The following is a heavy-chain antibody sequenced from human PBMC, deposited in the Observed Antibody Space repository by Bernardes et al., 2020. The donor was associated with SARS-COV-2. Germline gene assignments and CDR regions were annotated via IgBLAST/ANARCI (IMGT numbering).Heavy chain of an antibody. CDR1: GFSFSNYA. Sequence: GGSLRLSCAVSGFSFSNYAMSWVRQARGKGPEWVSGISIGGGTTYYADSVKGRFTISRDDSKNTLYLQMNSLRAEDTAVYYCVKETFDSWGYYGGGYSDYWGQGTLVTVSS. CDR2: ISIGGGTT. V-gene: IGHV3-23*01. CDR3: VKETFDSWGYYGGGYSDY. J-gene: IGHJ4*02. D-gene: IGHD3-22*01.